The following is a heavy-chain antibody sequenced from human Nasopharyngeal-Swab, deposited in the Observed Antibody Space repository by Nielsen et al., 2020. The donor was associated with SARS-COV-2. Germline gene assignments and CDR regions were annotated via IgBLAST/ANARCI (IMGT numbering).Heavy chain of an antibody. CDR2: ISSDGGST. J-gene: IGHJ4*02. Sequence: GGSLRLSCSASGFTFSSYAMNWFRQAPGKGLESVSAISSDGGSTYYGDSVKGRFTISRDNSKNTLYLQMSSLRAEDTAVYYCVKDVGYSYGSTGSDWGQGTLVTVSS. CDR3: VKDVGYSYGSTGSD. D-gene: IGHD5-18*01. CDR1: GFTFSSYA. V-gene: IGHV3-64D*06.